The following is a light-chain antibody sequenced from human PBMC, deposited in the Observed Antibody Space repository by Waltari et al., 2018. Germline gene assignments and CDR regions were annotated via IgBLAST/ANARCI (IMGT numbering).Light chain of an antibody. J-gene: IGKJ1*01. V-gene: IGKV3-15*01. CDR3: QQYNDWPLT. CDR2: GAS. CDR1: QSVNSR. Sequence: EIVMTQSPATLSASPGERVTLSCRASQSVNSRLAWYQQKPGQAPTLLIYGASTRATGIPARFSGSGSATEFTLTISSLQSEDFVVYYCQQYNDWPLTFGQGTKVEIK.